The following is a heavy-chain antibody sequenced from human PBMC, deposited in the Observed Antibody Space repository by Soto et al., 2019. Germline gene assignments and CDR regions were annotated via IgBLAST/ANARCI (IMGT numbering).Heavy chain of an antibody. CDR1: GGSIGSSSYY. Sequence: SETLSLTCTVSGGSIGSSSYYWGWIRQPPGKGLEWIGSIYYSGSTYYNPSLKSRVTISVDTSKNQFSLKLSSVTAADTAVYYCARHIRGLKSLGGLYYYYYGMDVWGQGTTVTVSS. CDR3: ARHIRGLKSLGGLYYYYYGMDV. V-gene: IGHV4-39*01. J-gene: IGHJ6*02. CDR2: IYYSGST. D-gene: IGHD3-10*01.